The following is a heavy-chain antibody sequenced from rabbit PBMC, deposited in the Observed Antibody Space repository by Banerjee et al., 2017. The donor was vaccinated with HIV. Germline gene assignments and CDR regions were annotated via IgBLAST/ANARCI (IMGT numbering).Heavy chain of an antibody. D-gene: IGHD4-1*01. J-gene: IGHJ4*01. CDR3: ARDLAGVIGWNFGL. CDR1: GFSY. Sequence: QEQLVESGGGLVQSEGSLTLTCTASGFSYMCWVHQAPGKGLEWIGCIYSSSGSTWYTSWAKGRFTISKTSSTTVTLQMTSLTAADTATYFCARDLAGVIGWNFGLWGPGTLVTVS. CDR2: IYSSSGST. V-gene: IGHV1S45*01.